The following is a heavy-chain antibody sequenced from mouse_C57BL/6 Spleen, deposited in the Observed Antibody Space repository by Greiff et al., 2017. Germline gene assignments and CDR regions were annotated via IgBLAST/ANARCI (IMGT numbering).Heavy chain of an antibody. Sequence: QVQLQQPGAELVMPGASVKLSCKASGYTFTSYWMHWVKQRPGQGLEWIGEIDPSDSYTNYNQKFKGKSTLTVDKSSSTAYMQLSSLTSEDSAVYYCARRGNWDGGTLEEDWGKGTTLTVSS. CDR3: ARRGNWDGGTLEED. CDR2: IDPSDSYT. J-gene: IGHJ2*01. D-gene: IGHD4-1*01. CDR1: GYTFTSYW. V-gene: IGHV1-69*01.